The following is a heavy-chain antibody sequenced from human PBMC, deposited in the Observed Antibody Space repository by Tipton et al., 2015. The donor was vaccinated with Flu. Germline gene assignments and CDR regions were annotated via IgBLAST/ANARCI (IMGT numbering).Heavy chain of an antibody. CDR3: AKVYCDSTNCYAGRLQFDY. D-gene: IGHD2-2*01. Sequence: LRLSCAVSGFSISSGYYWGWIRQPPGKGLEWIGGIHHSGTTYYNPSLKSRVTMSVDTSKNQFSLKLSSVTTADTAVYYCAKVYCDSTNCYAGRLQFDYWGQGTLVTVSS. V-gene: IGHV4-38-2*01. J-gene: IGHJ4*02. CDR1: GFSISSGYY. CDR2: IHHSGTT.